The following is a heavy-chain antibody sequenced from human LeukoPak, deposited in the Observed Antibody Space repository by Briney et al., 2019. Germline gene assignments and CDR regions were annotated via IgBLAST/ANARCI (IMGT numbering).Heavy chain of an antibody. CDR1: GYTFTGYY. CDR2: INPNSGAT. CDR3: ARDYYDILTGYQGVDY. V-gene: IGHV1-2*02. D-gene: IGHD3-9*01. Sequence: GASVKVSCKPSGYTFTGYYVHWVRQAPGQGLEWMGWINPNSGATEFAQKFQGRVTMTSDTSISTAYMELSRLRSDDTAVYYCARDYYDILTGYQGVDYWGQGTLVTVSS. J-gene: IGHJ4*02.